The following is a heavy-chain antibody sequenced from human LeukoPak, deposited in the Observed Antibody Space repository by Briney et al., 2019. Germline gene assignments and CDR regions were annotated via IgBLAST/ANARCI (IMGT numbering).Heavy chain of an antibody. CDR2: IYYSGGT. D-gene: IGHD3-10*01. Sequence: PSETLSLTCTVSGDSINNYHWSWIRQPPGKGLGWIGYIYYSGGTNYNPSLKSRVTMSVDTSKNQFSLKLSSVTAADTAVYYCARGRGFDYWGQGTLVTVSS. V-gene: IGHV4-59*01. J-gene: IGHJ4*02. CDR1: GDSINNYH. CDR3: ARGRGFDY.